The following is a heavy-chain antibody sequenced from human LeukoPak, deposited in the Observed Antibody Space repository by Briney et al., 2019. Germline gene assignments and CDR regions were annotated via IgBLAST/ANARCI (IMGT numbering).Heavy chain of an antibody. CDR2: IYPGDSDT. Sequence: GESLKISCKGSGYSFTSYWIGWVRQMPGKGLEWMGSIYPGDSDTRYSPSFQGQVTISADKSISTAHLQWSSLKASDTAMYYCARLDDSSGLTFDYWGQGTLVTVSS. V-gene: IGHV5-51*01. D-gene: IGHD3-22*01. CDR1: GYSFTSYW. J-gene: IGHJ4*02. CDR3: ARLDDSSGLTFDY.